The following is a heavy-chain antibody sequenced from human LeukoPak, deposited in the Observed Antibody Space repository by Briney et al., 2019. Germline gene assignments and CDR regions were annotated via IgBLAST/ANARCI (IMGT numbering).Heavy chain of an antibody. Sequence: SETLSLTCTVSGGSISSGSYYWSWIRQPAGKGLEWIGRIYTSGSTNYNPSLKSRVTISVDTSKNQFSLKLSSVTAADTAVYYCAREFSDSSSSRTNDYWGQGTLVTVSS. J-gene: IGHJ4*02. CDR1: GGSISSGSYY. D-gene: IGHD6-6*01. V-gene: IGHV4-61*02. CDR2: IYTSGST. CDR3: AREFSDSSSSRTNDY.